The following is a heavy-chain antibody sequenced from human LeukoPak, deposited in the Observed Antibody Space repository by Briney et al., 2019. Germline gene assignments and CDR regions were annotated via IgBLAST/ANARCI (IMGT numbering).Heavy chain of an antibody. J-gene: IGHJ3*01. D-gene: IGHD2-8*01. CDR3: ARRGGSNGWGAFDV. V-gene: IGHV3-23*01. CDR2: IGGSGEST. CDR1: GGTCRSHV. Sequence: PGGSLRLSCEASGGTCRSHVMNWGRHAPGKGLAWVSNIGGSGESTYYADSVKGRFTISRDNSKNTVFLQMNSLSRDDTAVYYCARRGGSNGWGAFDVWGQGTTITVSS.